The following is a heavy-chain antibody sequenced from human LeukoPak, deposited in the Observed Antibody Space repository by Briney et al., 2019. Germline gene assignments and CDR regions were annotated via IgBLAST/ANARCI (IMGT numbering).Heavy chain of an antibody. D-gene: IGHD6-19*01. CDR3: ARETVATAKWGSGWHTWFDP. Sequence: ASVKVSCKASGYTFTSYGISWVRQAPGQGLEWMGWISAYNGNTNYAQKLQGRVTMTTDTSTSTAYMELRSLRSDDTAVYYCARETVATAKWGSGWHTWFDPWGQGALVTVSS. CDR1: GYTFTSYG. CDR2: ISAYNGNT. V-gene: IGHV1-18*01. J-gene: IGHJ5*02.